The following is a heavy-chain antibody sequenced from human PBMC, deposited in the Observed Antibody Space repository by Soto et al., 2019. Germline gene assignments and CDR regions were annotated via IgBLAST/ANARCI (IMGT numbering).Heavy chain of an antibody. D-gene: IGHD1-7*01. Sequence: GGSLRLSCAGSGFTLSDHYIDWVRQAPGKGLEWVGRSRDKAQGYSTAYAASVKGRFTTSRDESKNSVYLQMNSLKTEDTAVYHCAKDRVGGTFYTPLAFWGQGTLVTVSS. CDR2: SRDKAQGYST. V-gene: IGHV3-72*01. CDR3: AKDRVGGTFYTPLAF. J-gene: IGHJ4*02. CDR1: GFTLSDHY.